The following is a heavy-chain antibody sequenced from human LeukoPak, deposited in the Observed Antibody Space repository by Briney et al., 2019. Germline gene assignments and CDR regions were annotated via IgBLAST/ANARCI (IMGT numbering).Heavy chain of an antibody. V-gene: IGHV5-51*01. Sequence: GESLKISCKGSGYSFTSYWIGWVRQMPGKGLEWMGIIYPGDSDIIYSPSFQGQVTISADKSISTAYLQWSSLKASDTAIYYCARPIGATGPDYWGQGTLVTVSS. D-gene: IGHD6-13*01. CDR1: GYSFTSYW. CDR2: IYPGDSDI. J-gene: IGHJ4*02. CDR3: ARPIGATGPDY.